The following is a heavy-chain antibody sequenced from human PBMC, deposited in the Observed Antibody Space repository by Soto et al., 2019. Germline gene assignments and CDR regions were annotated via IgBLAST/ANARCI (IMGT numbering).Heavy chain of an antibody. CDR3: ARESPGAGHFDY. J-gene: IGHJ4*02. CDR1: GGSLRNYY. Sequence: QVQLQESGPGLVKPSETLSLTCSVSGGSLRNYYWMWIRQLPGKGLEWMGYIHYSGGTNYSPSLQSRVTMSVDTPKNQFSLKLTSVTAADTAVYYCARESPGAGHFDYWGQGTLVTVSS. D-gene: IGHD6-13*01. CDR2: IHYSGGT. V-gene: IGHV4-59*01.